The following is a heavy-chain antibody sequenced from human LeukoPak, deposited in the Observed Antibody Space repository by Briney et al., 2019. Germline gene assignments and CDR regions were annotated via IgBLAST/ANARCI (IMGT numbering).Heavy chain of an antibody. Sequence: SETLSPTCAVYGGSFSGYYWSWIRQPPGKGLEWIGEINHSGSTNYNPSLKSRVTISVDTSKNQFSLKLSSVTAADTAVYYCARVRYGDYASPIDYWGQGTLVTVSS. CDR1: GGSFSGYY. D-gene: IGHD4-17*01. V-gene: IGHV4-34*01. CDR3: ARVRYGDYASPIDY. J-gene: IGHJ4*02. CDR2: INHSGST.